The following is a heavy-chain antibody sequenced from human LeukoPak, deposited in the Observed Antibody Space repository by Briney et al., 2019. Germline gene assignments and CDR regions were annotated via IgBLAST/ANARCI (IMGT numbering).Heavy chain of an antibody. CDR2: ISAYNGNT. CDR3: ARADVDILTAYYYMDV. D-gene: IGHD3-9*01. CDR1: GYTFTSYG. Sequence: GASVKVSCKASGYTFTSYGISWVRQAPGQGLEWMGWISAYNGNTNYAQKLQGRVTRTTDTSTSTAYMELRSLRSDDTAVYYCARADVDILTAYYYMDVWGKGTTVTISS. V-gene: IGHV1-18*01. J-gene: IGHJ6*03.